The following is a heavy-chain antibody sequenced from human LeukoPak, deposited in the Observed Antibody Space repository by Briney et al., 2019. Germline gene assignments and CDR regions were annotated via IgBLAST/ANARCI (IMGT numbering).Heavy chain of an antibody. CDR1: GFTLDVYA. CDR2: ICWNSGII. D-gene: IGHD2-2*02. V-gene: IGHV3-9*01. J-gene: IGHJ3*02. CDR3: AKDYTYCSSTSCYTHRRGGAFDI. Sequence: PGGSLRLSCAASGFTLDVYAMHWVRHAPGRGLECVSGICWNSGIIGYADSVKRRFTISRDNAKNSLYLQMNSLRAEDTALYYCAKDYTYCSSTSCYTHRRGGAFDIWGQGTMDSVS.